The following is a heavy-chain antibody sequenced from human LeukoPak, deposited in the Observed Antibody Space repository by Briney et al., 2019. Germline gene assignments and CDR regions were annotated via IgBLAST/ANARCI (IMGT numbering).Heavy chain of an antibody. CDR1: GFTVSSNY. D-gene: IGHD3-22*01. CDR3: ATGGEYYDGRGYGHDH. V-gene: IGHV3-53*01. J-gene: IGHJ4*02. Sequence: GGSLRPSCAASGFTVSSNYMSWVRQAPGKGLEQVSVIYSGGDRYYADSVKGRFTISRDNSMNTLYLQMNSLRAEDTAVYYCATGGEYYDGRGYGHDHWGQGTLVTVSS. CDR2: IYSGGDR.